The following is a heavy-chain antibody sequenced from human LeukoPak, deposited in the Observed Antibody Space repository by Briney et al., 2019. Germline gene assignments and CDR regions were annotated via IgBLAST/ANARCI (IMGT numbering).Heavy chain of an antibody. V-gene: IGHV1-46*03. CDR2: INPSGGST. CDR3: ARVGYSSSEGGPFDY. Sequence: ASVKVSCKASGYTFTSYYMHWVRQAPGQGLEWMGIINPSGGSTSYAQKFQGRVTMTRDTSPSTVYMELSSLRSEDTAVYYCARVGYSSSEGGPFDYWGQGTLVTVSS. J-gene: IGHJ4*02. CDR1: GYTFTSYY. D-gene: IGHD6-6*01.